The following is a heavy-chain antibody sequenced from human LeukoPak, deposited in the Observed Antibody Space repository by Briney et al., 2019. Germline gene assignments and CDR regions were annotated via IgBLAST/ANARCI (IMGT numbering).Heavy chain of an antibody. D-gene: IGHD1-7*01. J-gene: IGHJ4*02. CDR1: GYSISSGYY. V-gene: IGHV4-38-2*01. CDR2: IYHSGST. Sequence: PSETLSLTCAVSGYSISSGYYWGWIRQPPGKGLEWIGSIYHSGSTYYNPSLKSRVTISVDTSKNQFSLKLSSVTAADTGVYYCARHVGSELPDYWGQGTLVTVSS. CDR3: ARHVGSELPDY.